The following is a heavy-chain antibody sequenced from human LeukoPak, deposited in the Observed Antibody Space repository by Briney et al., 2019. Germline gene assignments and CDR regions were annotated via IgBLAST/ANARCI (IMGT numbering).Heavy chain of an antibody. D-gene: IGHD4-23*01. CDR3: ASFDYGGNSHFDY. CDR1: GYTFTGYY. V-gene: IGHV1-2*02. J-gene: IGHJ4*02. CDR2: INPNSGGT. Sequence: ASVTVSCKASGYTFTGYYMHWVRQAPGQGLEWMGWINPNSGGTNYAQKFQGRVTMTRDTSISTAYMELSRLRSDDTAVYYCASFDYGGNSHFDYWGQGTLVTVSS.